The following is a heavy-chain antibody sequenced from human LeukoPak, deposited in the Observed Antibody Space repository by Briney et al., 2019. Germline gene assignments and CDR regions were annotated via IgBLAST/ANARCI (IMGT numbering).Heavy chain of an antibody. CDR3: ITWRWFDP. CDR1: GFTFPNTW. J-gene: IGHJ5*02. CDR2: IKSKTDGGTA. Sequence: PGGSLRLSCAASGFTFPNTWMSWVRQAPGKGLERVGRIKSKTDGGTADYAAPGKGRFTISRDDSKNTMYLQMNSLKTEDTAVYYCITWRWFDPWGQGTLVTVSS. V-gene: IGHV3-15*01.